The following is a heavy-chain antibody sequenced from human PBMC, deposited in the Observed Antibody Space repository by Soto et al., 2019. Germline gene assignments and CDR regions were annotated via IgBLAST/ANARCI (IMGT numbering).Heavy chain of an antibody. CDR2: IVPMFGTS. V-gene: IGHV1-69*06. Sequence: QERLLQSGAEVRKPGSSVKVSCKVTGGTSTRYAINWVRQAPGQGLEWMGGIVPMFGTSKNAQKFQGRGTITADTSTNIVYMELRSLRSEDTAVYYCNRGSEYDLWSGYLWGQGALVSVSS. J-gene: IGHJ4*02. D-gene: IGHD3-3*01. CDR3: NRGSEYDLWSGYL. CDR1: GGTSTRYA.